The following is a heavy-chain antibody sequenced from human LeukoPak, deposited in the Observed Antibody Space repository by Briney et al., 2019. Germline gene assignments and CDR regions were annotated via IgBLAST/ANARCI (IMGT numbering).Heavy chain of an antibody. D-gene: IGHD2-21*02. J-gene: IGHJ4*02. Sequence: GGSLRLSCAASGFTFDDYAMHWVRQAPGKGLEWVSGISWNSGSIGYADSVKGRFTISRDNAKNSLYLQMNSLRAEDTALYYCAMTPCGGDCYSIDYWGQGTLVTVSS. CDR1: GFTFDDYA. CDR3: AMTPCGGDCYSIDY. CDR2: ISWNSGSI. V-gene: IGHV3-9*01.